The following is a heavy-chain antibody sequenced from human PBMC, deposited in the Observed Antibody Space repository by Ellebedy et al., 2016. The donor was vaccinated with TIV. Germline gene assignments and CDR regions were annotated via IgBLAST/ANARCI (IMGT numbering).Heavy chain of an antibody. CDR2: INQDGSQK. CDR3: ATDGSYGDYLSPAHAFEN. CDR1: RFSFRIYW. D-gene: IGHD4-17*01. V-gene: IGHV3-7*01. J-gene: IGHJ3*02. Sequence: GESLKISCAASRFSFRIYWMTWVRQAPGKGLEWVANINQDGSQKYSVGSVRGRFTISRDNAKDSLYLQMNSLIAEDTAVYYCATDGSYGDYLSPAHAFENWGQGTVVIVSS.